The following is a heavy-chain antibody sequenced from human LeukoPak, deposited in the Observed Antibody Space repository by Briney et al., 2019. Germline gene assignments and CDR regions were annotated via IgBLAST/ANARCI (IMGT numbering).Heavy chain of an antibody. Sequence: PGGSLRLSCAASGFTFSSYGMHWVRQAPGKGLEWVAFIRYDGSNKYYADSVKGRFTISRDNSKNTLYLQMNSLRAEDTAVYYCAPGGGMYSSSSYLAYWGQGTLITVSS. CDR2: IRYDGSNK. CDR1: GFTFSSYG. D-gene: IGHD6-6*01. J-gene: IGHJ4*02. CDR3: APGGGMYSSSSYLAY. V-gene: IGHV3-30*02.